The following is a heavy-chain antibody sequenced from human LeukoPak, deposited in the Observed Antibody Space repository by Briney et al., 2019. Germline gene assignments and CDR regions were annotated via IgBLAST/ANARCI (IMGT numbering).Heavy chain of an antibody. V-gene: IGHV4-59*01. CDR2: IYYSGST. D-gene: IGHD3-22*01. Sequence: SETLSLTCTVSGNSISSYYWSWIRQPPGKGLEWIGYIYYSGSTNYNPSLKSRVTISVDTSKNQFSLKLSSVTAADTAVYYCARAPDSSGYYYHDAFDIWGQGTMVTVSS. CDR3: ARAPDSSGYYYHDAFDI. CDR1: GNSISSYY. J-gene: IGHJ3*02.